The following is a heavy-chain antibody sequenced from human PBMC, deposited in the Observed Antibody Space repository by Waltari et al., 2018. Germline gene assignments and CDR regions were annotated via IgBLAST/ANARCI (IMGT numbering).Heavy chain of an antibody. D-gene: IGHD6-13*01. V-gene: IGHV3-23*04. J-gene: IGHJ4*02. CDR2: ISGNGANT. CDR3: AKALTLSSTWDMH. Sequence: EVQLVESGGGLVQPGGSLRIPWAASGFTFSSNAMSWVRQVPGKGLEWVSSISGNGANTYYADSVKGRFTISRDNSKNTLFLQMDSLRAEDTAVYYCAKALTLSSTWDMHWGQGTLVTVSS. CDR1: GFTFSSNA.